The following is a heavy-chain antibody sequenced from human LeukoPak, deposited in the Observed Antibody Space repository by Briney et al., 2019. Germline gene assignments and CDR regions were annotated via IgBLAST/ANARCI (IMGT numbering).Heavy chain of an antibody. CDR2: INPSGGST. J-gene: IGHJ4*02. V-gene: IGHV1-46*01. CDR3: ARAEVGATGVDY. CDR1: GYTFTSYY. D-gene: IGHD1-26*01. Sequence: ASVKVSCKASGYTFTSYYMHWVRQAPGQGLEWMGIINPSGGSTSYAQKFQGRVTMTRDTSTSTVYMELSSLRFEDTAVYYCARAEVGATGVDYWGQGTLVTVSS.